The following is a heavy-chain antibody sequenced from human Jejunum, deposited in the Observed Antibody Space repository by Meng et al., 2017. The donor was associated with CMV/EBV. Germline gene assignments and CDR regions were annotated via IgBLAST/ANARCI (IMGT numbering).Heavy chain of an antibody. CDR1: GVTFSDHY. Sequence: SGVTFSDHYMDWVRQAPGKGLECVGRSISKPSGYTTEYAASVKGRFTISKDDSKNSLYLQMNSLKTDDTAVYYWVEFHYSDGSFGYWGQGTLVTVSS. D-gene: IGHD3-10*01. CDR3: VEFHYSDGSFGY. V-gene: IGHV3-72*01. J-gene: IGHJ4*02. CDR2: SISKPSGYTT.